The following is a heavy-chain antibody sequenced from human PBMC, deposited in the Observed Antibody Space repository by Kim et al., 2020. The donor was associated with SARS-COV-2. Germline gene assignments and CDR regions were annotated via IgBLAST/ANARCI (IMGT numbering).Heavy chain of an antibody. D-gene: IGHD3-16*02. CDR3: IKDLTRGVRVILGVDY. V-gene: IGHV3-9*01. CDR1: GFTFGDYA. J-gene: IGHJ4*02. Sequence: GGSLRLSCAGSGFTFGDYAMHWVRQAPGKGLEWVSAITWDGGNTGYADSVKGRFTISRDNARNSLYLQMNSLRPEDTAFYYCIKDLTRGVRVILGVDYWGQGTLVTVSS. CDR2: ITWDGGNT.